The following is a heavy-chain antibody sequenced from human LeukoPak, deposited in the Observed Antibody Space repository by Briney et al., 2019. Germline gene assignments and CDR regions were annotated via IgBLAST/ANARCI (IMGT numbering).Heavy chain of an antibody. D-gene: IGHD6-25*01. CDR1: GYNFAHN. V-gene: IGHV1-2*02. Sequence: ASVKVSCKASGYNFAHNIHWVRQAPGQGHEFMGWINPKNGGTKYAQNFQGRVTMTRDTSISTVYMELSSLGSDDTAVYYCVVSIQAAAIAAFDSWGQGTLVTVSS. J-gene: IGHJ4*02. CDR3: VVSIQAAAIAAFDS. CDR2: INPKNGGT.